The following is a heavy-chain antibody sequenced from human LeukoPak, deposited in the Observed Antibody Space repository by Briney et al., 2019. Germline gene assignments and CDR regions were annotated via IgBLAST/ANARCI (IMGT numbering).Heavy chain of an antibody. J-gene: IGHJ3*02. Sequence: ASVKVSCKASGYTFTTYGISWVRQAPGQGLEWMGWITGYNGNTKYVQKFQGRVTMTTDTPTTTAYMELRNLRSDDTAAYYCARDSRSLDAFDIWGQGTMVTVSS. CDR1: GYTFTTYG. CDR2: ITGYNGNT. V-gene: IGHV1-18*01. CDR3: ARDSRSLDAFDI.